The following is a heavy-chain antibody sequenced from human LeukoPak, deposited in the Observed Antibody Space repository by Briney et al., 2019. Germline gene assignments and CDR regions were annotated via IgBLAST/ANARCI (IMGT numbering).Heavy chain of an antibody. CDR2: ISGSGGST. J-gene: IGHJ3*02. CDR1: GFTFSSYG. D-gene: IGHD3-10*01. Sequence: GGSLRLSCAASGFTFSSYGMSWVRQAPGKGLEWVSAISGSGGSTYYADSVKGRFTISRDNSKNPLYLQMDSLRPEDTAVYYFAKIRIAMVRGPSQDAFHMGGEGPMLTVSS. CDR3: AKIRIAMVRGPSQDAFHM. V-gene: IGHV3-23*01.